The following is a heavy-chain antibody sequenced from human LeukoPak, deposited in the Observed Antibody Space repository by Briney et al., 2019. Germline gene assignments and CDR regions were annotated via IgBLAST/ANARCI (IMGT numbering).Heavy chain of an antibody. D-gene: IGHD2-2*01. CDR2: INWNGGST. J-gene: IGHJ4*02. CDR3: AREGRAYCSSTSCYRGLAY. Sequence: GGSLRLSCAASGFTFDDYGMRWVRQAPGKGLEWISGINWNGGSTGYADSVKGRFSISRDNDKNSLYLQMNSLRAEDTALYYCAREGRAYCSSTSCYRGLAYWGQGTLVTVSS. CDR1: GFTFDDYG. V-gene: IGHV3-20*04.